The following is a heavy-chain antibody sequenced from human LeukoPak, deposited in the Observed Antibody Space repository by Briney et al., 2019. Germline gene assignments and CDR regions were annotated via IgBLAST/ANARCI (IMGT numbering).Heavy chain of an antibody. Sequence: SETLSLTCTVSGGSISGYYWSWIRQPPGKGLEWIGYIYYSGSTNYNPSLKSRVTISVDTSKNQFSLKLSSVTAADTAVYYCARDSGFCTNGVCYTDYWYFDLWGRGTLVTVSS. CDR1: GGSISGYY. CDR3: ARDSGFCTNGVCYTDYWYFDL. D-gene: IGHD2-8*01. V-gene: IGHV4-59*01. CDR2: IYYSGST. J-gene: IGHJ2*01.